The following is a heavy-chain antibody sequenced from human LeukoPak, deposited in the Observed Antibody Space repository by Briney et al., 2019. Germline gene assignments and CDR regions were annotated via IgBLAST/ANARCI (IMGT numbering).Heavy chain of an antibody. CDR3: ARHGGYGGNQKAHFDY. D-gene: IGHD4-23*01. CDR2: IYPGDSDT. CDR1: GYSFTSYW. J-gene: IGHJ4*02. V-gene: IGHV5-51*01. Sequence: GESLEISCKGSGYSFTSYWIGWVRQMPGKGLEWMGIIYPGDSDTRYSPSFQGQVTISADKSISTAYLQWSSLKASDTAIYYCARHGGYGGNQKAHFDYWGQGTLVTVSS.